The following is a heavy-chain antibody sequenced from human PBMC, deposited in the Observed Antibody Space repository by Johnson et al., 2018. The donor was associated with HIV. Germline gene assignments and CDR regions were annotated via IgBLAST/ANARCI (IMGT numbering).Heavy chain of an antibody. V-gene: IGHV3-74*01. CDR1: GFTFSSYW. CDR3: VRDLSFDSIGYSHAFDM. D-gene: IGHD3-22*01. Sequence: VQLVESGGGLVQPGGSLRLSCAASGFTFSSYWMHWVRQAPGKGLVWVSRINSDGSSTSYADSVKGRFTISRDNAKNTLYLQMNSLRVEDTALYYCVRDLSFDSIGYSHAFDMWGQGTMVTVSS. J-gene: IGHJ3*02. CDR2: INSDGSST.